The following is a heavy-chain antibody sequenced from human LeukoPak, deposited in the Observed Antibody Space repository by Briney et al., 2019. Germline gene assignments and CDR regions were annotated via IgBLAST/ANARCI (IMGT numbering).Heavy chain of an antibody. CDR3: AKQQQLDPYYYYYGMDV. V-gene: IGHV3-23*01. J-gene: IGHJ6*02. CDR1: GFTFSSYA. CDR2: ISRSGGST. Sequence: PGGSLRLSCAASGFTFSSYAMSWVRQAPGKGLEWVSAISRSGGSTYYADSVKGRFTISRDNSKNTLYLQMNSLRAEDTAVYYCAKQQQLDPYYYYYGMDVWGQGTTVTVSS. D-gene: IGHD6-13*01.